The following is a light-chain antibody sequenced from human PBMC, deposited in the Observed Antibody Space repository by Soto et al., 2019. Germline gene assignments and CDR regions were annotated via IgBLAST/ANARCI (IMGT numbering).Light chain of an antibody. CDR2: KAS. V-gene: IGKV1-5*03. J-gene: IGKJ1*01. CDR1: QSISSW. Sequence: DIQMTQSPSTLSASVGDRVTITCRASQSISSWLAWYQQKPGKAPKLLIYKASTLQSGVPSRFSGTGSGTEFTLAIISLQPDDFATYYCQKYNDKWTFGQGTKVEIK. CDR3: QKYNDKWT.